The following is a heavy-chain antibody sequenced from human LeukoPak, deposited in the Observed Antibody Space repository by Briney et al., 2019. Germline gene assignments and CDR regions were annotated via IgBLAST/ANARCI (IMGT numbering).Heavy chain of an antibody. J-gene: IGHJ4*02. Sequence: SETLSLTRTVSGGSIRSDYRSWIRPPPRKGLGWIGYIYTSGTTNYTTSLKSRVTMSLDTPKNQFCVKLSSVTASDTAVYYCARQQCYFDHPDSWGQGTLVTVSS. V-gene: IGHV4-4*08. CDR1: GGSIRSDY. D-gene: IGHD3-22*01. CDR2: IYTSGTT. CDR3: ARQQCYFDHPDS.